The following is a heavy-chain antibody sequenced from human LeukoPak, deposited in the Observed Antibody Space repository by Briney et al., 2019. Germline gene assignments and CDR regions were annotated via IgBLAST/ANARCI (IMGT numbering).Heavy chain of an antibody. D-gene: IGHD2-8*01. CDR3: GRQGYAATHYFLDY. V-gene: IGHV4-4*07. CDR2: IYTTGTT. CDR1: SGSISSYY. J-gene: IGHJ4*02. Sequence: SETLSLTCTVSSGSISSYYWGWVRQPPGKGLEWIGRIYTTGTTHYNPSLKSRVTMSTDTSTNQFSLNLRSMTAADTAVYFCGRQGYAATHYFLDYWSQGTLVAVS.